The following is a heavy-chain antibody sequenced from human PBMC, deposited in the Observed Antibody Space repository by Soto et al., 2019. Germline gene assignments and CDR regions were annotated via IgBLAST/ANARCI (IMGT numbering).Heavy chain of an antibody. V-gene: IGHV3-23*01. CDR2: ISANGGAA. D-gene: IGHD3-16*01. J-gene: IGHJ6*03. CDR3: VKGKQGVVWSDMDG. Sequence: DVQLLESGGGLVQPGGSLRLSCAASAFTFSTYAMSWVRPPPGKGLEWVSAISANGGAAFSAASVKGRFIISRDNSKNTLYLQRNSLRAEDTAVYYWVKGKQGVVWSDMDGWGKGTTVTVSS. CDR1: AFTFSTYA.